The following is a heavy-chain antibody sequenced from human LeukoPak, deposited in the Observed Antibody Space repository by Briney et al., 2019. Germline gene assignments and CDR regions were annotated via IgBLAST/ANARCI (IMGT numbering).Heavy chain of an antibody. CDR1: GYTLTELS. V-gene: IGHV1-24*01. D-gene: IGHD2-8*01. J-gene: IGHJ4*02. CDR2: FDPEDGET. Sequence: ASVKVSCKVSGYTLTELSMHWVRQAPGKGLEWTGGFDPEDGETIYAQKFQGRVTMTEDTSTDTAYMELSSLRSEDTAVYYCATIRIRYCTNGVCYTGYFDYWGQGTLVTVSS. CDR3: ATIRIRYCTNGVCYTGYFDY.